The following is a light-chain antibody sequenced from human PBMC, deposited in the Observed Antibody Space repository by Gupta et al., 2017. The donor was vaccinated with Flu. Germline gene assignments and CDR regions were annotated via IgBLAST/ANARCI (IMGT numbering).Light chain of an antibody. CDR3: QQYNNWRVS. CDR2: GAS. J-gene: IGKJ2*03. CDR1: QSVSSN. V-gene: IGKV3-15*01. Sequence: EMVMTQSPATLSVSPGERATLSCRASQSVSSNLAWYQQKPGQAPRLLIYGASTRATGIPARFSGSGSGTEFTLTISSLQSEDFAVYYCQQYNNWRVSFGQGTKLEIK.